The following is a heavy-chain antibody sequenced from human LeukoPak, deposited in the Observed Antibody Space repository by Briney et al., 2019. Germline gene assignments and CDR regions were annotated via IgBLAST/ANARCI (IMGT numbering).Heavy chain of an antibody. CDR2: FSSSSRTI. CDR1: GFTFSSYS. Sequence: GGSLRLSCAASGFTFSSYSMTWVRQAPGKGLEWVSYFSSSSRTIYYADSVKGRFTISRDNAKNSLYLQMNSLRDEDTAVYYCARDLPPGSSGWYLGYWGQGTLVTVSS. D-gene: IGHD6-19*01. J-gene: IGHJ4*02. V-gene: IGHV3-48*02. CDR3: ARDLPPGSSGWYLGY.